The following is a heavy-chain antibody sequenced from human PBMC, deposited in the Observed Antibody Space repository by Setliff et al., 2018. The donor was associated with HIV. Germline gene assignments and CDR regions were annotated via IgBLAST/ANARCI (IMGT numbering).Heavy chain of an antibody. V-gene: IGHV4-4*07. CDR1: GGSFGDYH. CDR2: FYTSGST. Sequence: SETLSLTCTLSGGSFGDYHWSWIRQPAGKGLEWIGRFYTSGSTNYNPSLKSRVTMSVDTSKNQFSLKVRYVTAADTAIYYCAREIWGQVAHVPYGMDVWGQGTTVTVSS. J-gene: IGHJ6*02. D-gene: IGHD5-12*01. CDR3: AREIWGQVAHVPYGMDV.